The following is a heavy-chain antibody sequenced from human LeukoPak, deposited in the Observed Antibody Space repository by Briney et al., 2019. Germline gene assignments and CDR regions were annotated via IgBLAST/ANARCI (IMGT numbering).Heavy chain of an antibody. CDR3: AKAPYYDFWSGYWGYYFDY. V-gene: IGHV3-30*18. Sequence: GGSLRLSCAASGFTFSSYGMHWVRQAPGKGLEWVAVISYDGSNKYYADSVKGRFTISRDNSKNTLYLQMNSLRAEDTAVYYCAKAPYYDFWSGYWGYYFDYWGQGTLVTVSS. CDR2: ISYDGSNK. D-gene: IGHD3-3*01. CDR1: GFTFSSYG. J-gene: IGHJ4*02.